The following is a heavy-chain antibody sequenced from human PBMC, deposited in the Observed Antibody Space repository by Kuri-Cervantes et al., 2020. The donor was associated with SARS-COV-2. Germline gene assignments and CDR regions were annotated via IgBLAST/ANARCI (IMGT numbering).Heavy chain of an antibody. J-gene: IGHJ4*02. Sequence: GSLRLSCAASGFTFSSYSMNWVRQAPGKGLEWIGSIYYSGSTYYNPSLKSRVTISVDTSKNQFSLKLSSVTAADTAVYYCARRPVVLRSNSSPFDYWGQGTLVTVSS. CDR2: IYYSGST. CDR3: ARRPVVLRSNSSPFDY. CDR1: GFTFSSYSMN. V-gene: IGHV4-39*01. D-gene: IGHD4-11*01.